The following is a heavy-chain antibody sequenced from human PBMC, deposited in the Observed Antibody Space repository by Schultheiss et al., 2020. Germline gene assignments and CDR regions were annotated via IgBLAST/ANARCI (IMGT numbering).Heavy chain of an antibody. V-gene: IGHV4-31*03. J-gene: IGHJ3*02. CDR3: ARPAFGYGDYPDAFDI. D-gene: IGHD4-17*01. CDR2: IYYSGST. Sequence: SQTLSLTCTVSGGSISSGGYYWSWIRQHPGKGLEWIGYIYYSGSTYYNPSLKSRVTISVDTSKNQFSLKLSSVTAADTAVYYCARPAFGYGDYPDAFDIWGKGTMVTVSS. CDR1: GGSISSGGYY.